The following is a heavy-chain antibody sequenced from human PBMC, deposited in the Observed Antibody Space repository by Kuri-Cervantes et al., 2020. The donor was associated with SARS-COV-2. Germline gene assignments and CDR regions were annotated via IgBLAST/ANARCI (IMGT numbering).Heavy chain of an antibody. V-gene: IGHV1-46*01. CDR3: ASPVAGTLYFQH. CDR1: GYTFTSYY. J-gene: IGHJ1*01. CDR2: INPSGGST. D-gene: IGHD6-19*01. Sequence: ASVKVSCKASGYTFTSYYMHWVRQAPGQGLEWMGIINPSGGSTSYAQKFQGRVTMTRGTSTSTVYMELSSLRSEDTAVYYCASPVAGTLYFQHWGQGTLVTVSS.